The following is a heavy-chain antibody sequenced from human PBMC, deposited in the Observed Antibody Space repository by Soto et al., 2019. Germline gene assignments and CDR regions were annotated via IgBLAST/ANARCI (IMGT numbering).Heavy chain of an antibody. Sequence: PGGSLRLSCAASGFTFSSYAMSWVRQAPGKGLEWVSAISGSGGSTYYADSVKGRFTISRDNSKNTLYLQMNSLRAEDTAVYYCAKLSGDYGDYYYYYYMDVWGKGTTVTVSS. D-gene: IGHD4-17*01. CDR3: AKLSGDYGDYYYYYYMDV. J-gene: IGHJ6*03. CDR1: GFTFSSYA. CDR2: ISGSGGST. V-gene: IGHV3-23*01.